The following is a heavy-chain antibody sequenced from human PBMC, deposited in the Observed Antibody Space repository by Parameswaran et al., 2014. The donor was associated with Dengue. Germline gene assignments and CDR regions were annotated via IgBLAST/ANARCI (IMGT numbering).Heavy chain of an antibody. CDR3: AKPKIVPYDYGDYGLQH. CDR2: ISGSGGST. J-gene: IGHJ1*01. V-gene: IGHV3-23*01. D-gene: IGHD4-17*01. Sequence: VRQMPGKGLEWVSAISGSGGSTYYADSVKGRFTISRDNSKNTLYLQMNSLRAEDTAVYYCAKPKIVPYDYGDYGLQHWGQGTLVTVSS.